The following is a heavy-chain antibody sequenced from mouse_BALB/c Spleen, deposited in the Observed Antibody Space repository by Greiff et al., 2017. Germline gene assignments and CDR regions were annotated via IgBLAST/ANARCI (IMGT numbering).Heavy chain of an antibody. J-gene: IGHJ3*01. V-gene: IGHV3-6*02. CDR3: ARDGGYDFAWFAY. Sequence: EVHLVESGPGLVKPSQSLSLTCSVTGYSITSGYYWNWIRQFPGNKLEWMGYISYDGSNNYNPSLKNRISITRDTSKNQFFLKLNSVTTEDTATYYCARDGGYDFAWFAYWGQGTLVTVSA. CDR1: GYSITSGYY. CDR2: ISYDGSN. D-gene: IGHD2-4*01.